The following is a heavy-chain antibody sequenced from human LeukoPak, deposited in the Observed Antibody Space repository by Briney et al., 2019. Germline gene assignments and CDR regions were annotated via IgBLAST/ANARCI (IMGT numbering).Heavy chain of an antibody. CDR3: ARDSYYYDSSGYYRAFDY. CDR2: IYYSGST. V-gene: IGHV4-31*03. D-gene: IGHD3-22*01. Sequence: PSQTLSLTCTVSGGSISSGGYYWSWIRQHPGKGLEWIGYIYYSGSTYYNPSLKSRVTISVDTSKNQFSLKLSSVTAADTAVYYCARDSYYYDSSGYYRAFDYWGQGTLVTVSS. CDR1: GGSISSGGYY. J-gene: IGHJ4*02.